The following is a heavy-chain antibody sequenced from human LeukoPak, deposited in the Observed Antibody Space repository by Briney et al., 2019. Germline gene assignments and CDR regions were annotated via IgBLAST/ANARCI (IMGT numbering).Heavy chain of an antibody. J-gene: IGHJ4*02. V-gene: IGHV1-2*02. CDR1: GYTFTGYY. D-gene: IGHD2-2*01. CDR2: INPNSGGT. Sequence: VASVKVSCKASGYTFTGYYIHWVRQAPGQGLEWMGWINPNSGGTNYAQKFQGRVTMTRDTSISTAYMELSRLRSDDTAVYYCARVNVVVPAVTSSGRCFDYWGQGTLVTVSS. CDR3: ARVNVVVPAVTSSGRCFDY.